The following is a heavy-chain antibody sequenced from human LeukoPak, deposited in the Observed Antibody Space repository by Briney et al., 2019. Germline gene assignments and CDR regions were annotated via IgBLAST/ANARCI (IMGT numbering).Heavy chain of an antibody. CDR2: IYPGDSDT. Sequence: GESLKISCKGSGYSFTKFWIGWVCQMPGKGLEWMGIIYPGDSDTRYSPSFQGQVTISADKSISTAYLQWSSLKASDTAMYYCAVSPDPNYYDSSGYLPYAFDIWGQGTMVTVSS. CDR3: AVSPDPNYYDSSGYLPYAFDI. CDR1: GYSFTKFW. D-gene: IGHD3-22*01. V-gene: IGHV5-51*01. J-gene: IGHJ3*02.